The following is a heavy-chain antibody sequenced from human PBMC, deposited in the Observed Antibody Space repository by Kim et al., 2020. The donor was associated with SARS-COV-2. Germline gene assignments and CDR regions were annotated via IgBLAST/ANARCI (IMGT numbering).Heavy chain of an antibody. Sequence: GGSLRLSCAASGFSVSNYALHWVRQAPGKGLEWVAFISHDGTNEYYADSVKGRFTISRDSSENALFLQMNSLRVGDTAVYYCAADVRRWGQGILVTVSS. D-gene: IGHD6-25*01. V-gene: IGHV3-30-3*01. CDR2: ISHDGTNE. J-gene: IGHJ4*02. CDR3: AADVRR. CDR1: GFSVSNYA.